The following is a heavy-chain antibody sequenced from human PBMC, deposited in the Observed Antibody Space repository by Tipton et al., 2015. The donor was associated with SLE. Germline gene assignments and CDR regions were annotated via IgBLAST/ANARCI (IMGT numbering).Heavy chain of an antibody. CDR2: IHDSGAT. Sequence: TLSLTCTVSGGAIRSVDYYWSWIRQHPGKGLEWIGYIHDSGATFYNPSLRSRSAISVDTSQNQFSLRLPSVTAADTAVYYCARHLGASFDFWGQGILVTVSS. CDR3: ARHLGASFDF. CDR1: GGAIRSVDYY. J-gene: IGHJ4*02. V-gene: IGHV4-31*03.